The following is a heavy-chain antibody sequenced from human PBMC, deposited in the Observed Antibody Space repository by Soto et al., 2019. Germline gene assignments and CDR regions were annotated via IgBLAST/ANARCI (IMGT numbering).Heavy chain of an antibody. D-gene: IGHD2-21*01. V-gene: IGHV3-21*01. CDR2: ISSRSDSI. J-gene: IGHJ2*01. Sequence: KGLEWVSSISSRSDSIYYADSVKGRFTISRDNAQNSLYLQMNSLTSEDTAVFFCAGDRGIRRRIPVSPYRRNRTSDL. CDR3: AGDRGIRRRIPVSPYRRNRTSDL.